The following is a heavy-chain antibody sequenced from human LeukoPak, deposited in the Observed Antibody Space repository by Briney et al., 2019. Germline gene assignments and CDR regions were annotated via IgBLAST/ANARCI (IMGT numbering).Heavy chain of an antibody. CDR1: GFTFSNAW. V-gene: IGHV3-15*01. J-gene: IGHJ6*02. CDR3: TTEYSSGYLGYHYYYGMDV. D-gene: IGHD3-22*01. CDR2: IKSKIDGGTT. Sequence: GGSLRLSCAASGFTFSNAWMSWVRQAPGKGLEWVGRIKSKIDGGTTDYAAPVKGRFTISRDDSKNTLYLQMNSLKTDDAAVYYCTTEYSSGYLGYHYYYGMDVWGQGTTVTVSS.